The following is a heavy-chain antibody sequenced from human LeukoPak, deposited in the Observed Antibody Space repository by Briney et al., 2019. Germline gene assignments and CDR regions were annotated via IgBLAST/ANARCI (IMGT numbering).Heavy chain of an antibody. V-gene: IGHV3-74*01. J-gene: IGHJ4*02. D-gene: IGHD6-13*01. CDR3: ARDPEQPRDFDY. Sequence: GGSLRLSCAASGFTFSSYWMHWVRQAPGKGLVWVSRINTDGSSTSYADSVKGRFTISRDNAKNTLYLQMNSLRAEDTAVYYCARDPEQPRDFDYWGQGTLVTVSS. CDR2: INTDGSST. CDR1: GFTFSSYW.